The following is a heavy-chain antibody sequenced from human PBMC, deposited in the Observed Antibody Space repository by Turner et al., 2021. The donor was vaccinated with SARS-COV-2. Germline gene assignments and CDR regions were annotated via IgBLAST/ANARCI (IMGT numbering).Heavy chain of an antibody. CDR2: ISSSSSTI. V-gene: IGHV3-48*01. Sequence: EVQLVESGGGLVQPGGSRDPSCAASGFTFSSYSMNWVRQAPGKGLEWVSYISSSSSTIYYADSVKGRFTISRDNAKNSLYLQMNSLRAEDTAVYYCARDLGSIAVANWGQGTLVTVSS. D-gene: IGHD6-19*01. J-gene: IGHJ4*02. CDR3: ARDLGSIAVAN. CDR1: GFTFSSYS.